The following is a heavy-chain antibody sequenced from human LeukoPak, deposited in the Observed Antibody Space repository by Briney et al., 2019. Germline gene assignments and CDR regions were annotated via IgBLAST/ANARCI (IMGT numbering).Heavy chain of an antibody. J-gene: IGHJ3*02. CDR1: GFTFSSYW. CDR3: ASGPRFGELYYAFDI. Sequence: GESLRLSCAASGFTFSSYWMSWVRQAPGKGLEWVANIKQDGSEKYYVDSVKGRFTISRDNAKNSLYLQMNSLRAEDTAVYYCASGPRFGELYYAFDIWGQGTMVTVSS. CDR2: IKQDGSEK. V-gene: IGHV3-7*01. D-gene: IGHD3-10*01.